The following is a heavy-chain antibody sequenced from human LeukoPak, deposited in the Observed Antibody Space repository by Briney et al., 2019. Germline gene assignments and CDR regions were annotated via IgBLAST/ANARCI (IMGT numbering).Heavy chain of an antibody. D-gene: IGHD5-12*01. V-gene: IGHV1-2*04. CDR3: ARDMVGTILGLPADY. J-gene: IGHJ4*02. CDR1: GYTFTGYY. CDR2: INPNSGGT. Sequence: ASVKVSCKASGYTFTGYYMHWVRQAPGQGLEWMGWINPNSGGTNYAQKFQGWVTMTRDTSISTAYMELSRLRSDDTAVYYCARDMVGTILGLPADYWGQGTLVTVSS.